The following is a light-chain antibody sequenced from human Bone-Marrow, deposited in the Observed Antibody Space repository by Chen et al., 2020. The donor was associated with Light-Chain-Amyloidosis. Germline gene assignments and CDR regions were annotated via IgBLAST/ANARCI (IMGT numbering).Light chain of an antibody. CDR2: GSS. CDR3: HQYGTSPLT. J-gene: IGKJ4*01. V-gene: IGKV3-20*01. CDR1: QTISSNY. Sequence: EIVLTQSPGTLSLSPGEGANLSCRASQTISSNYLTWYQQKFGQAPRLLIYGSSSRATGIPDRFTGSESGTDFTLTINRLEPEDFAMYYCHQYGTSPLTFGGGTKVEIK.